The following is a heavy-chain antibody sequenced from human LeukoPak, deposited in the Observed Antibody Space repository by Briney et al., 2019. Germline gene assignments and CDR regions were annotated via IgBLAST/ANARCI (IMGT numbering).Heavy chain of an antibody. V-gene: IGHV3-30*03. CDR1: GFTFNSYG. D-gene: IGHD2-2*01. CDR2: ISSDGSNK. J-gene: IGHJ4*02. CDR3: ARGLVVPAGIDS. Sequence: TGGSLRLSCEASGFTFNSYGMHWVRQTPGKGLEWVAVISSDGSNKYYSESVKGRFTISRDNSKNTLFVQMDSLRPEDTAVYYCARGLVVPAGIDSWGQGTLVTVSS.